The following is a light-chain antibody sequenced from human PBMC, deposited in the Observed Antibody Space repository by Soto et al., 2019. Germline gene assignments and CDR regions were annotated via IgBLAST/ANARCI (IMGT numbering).Light chain of an antibody. V-gene: IGKV3-20*01. CDR3: QQYGYSRT. CDR1: QTLSSRH. J-gene: IGKJ1*01. Sequence: VLTQSPGTLSLSPGERATLSCRASQTLSSRHLAWYQQKPGQAPRLLIYGSSSRATDIPDRFSGSESGTDFTLTISTLEPEDFAIYYCQQYGYSRTFGQGTKVEIK. CDR2: GSS.